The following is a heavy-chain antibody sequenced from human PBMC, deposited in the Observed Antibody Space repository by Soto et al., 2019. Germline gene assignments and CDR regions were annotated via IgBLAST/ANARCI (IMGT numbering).Heavy chain of an antibody. D-gene: IGHD3-3*01. V-gene: IGHV4-34*01. J-gene: IGHJ6*02. CDR2: INHSGST. Sequence: ETLSLTCAVYGGSFSDYYWSWIRQPPGKGLEWLGEINHSGSTNYNPSLKSRVTISVDTSKNQFSLRLSSVTAADTAVYYCASSIFGVVTSYYYYGMDVWGQGTTVTVS. CDR3: ASSIFGVVTSYYYYGMDV. CDR1: GGSFSDYY.